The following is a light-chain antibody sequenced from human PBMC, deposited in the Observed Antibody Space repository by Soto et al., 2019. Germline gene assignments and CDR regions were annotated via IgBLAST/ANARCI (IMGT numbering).Light chain of an antibody. CDR3: QQYGSSPLT. J-gene: IGKJ4*01. Sequence: EIVLTRSPGTLSLSPWEIATLAGRASQSVSSSYLAWYQQKPGQAPRLLIYGASSRATGIPDRFSGSGSGTDFTLTISRLEPEDFAVYYCQQYGSSPLTFGGGTKVDIK. CDR2: GAS. V-gene: IGKV3-20*01. CDR1: QSVSSSY.